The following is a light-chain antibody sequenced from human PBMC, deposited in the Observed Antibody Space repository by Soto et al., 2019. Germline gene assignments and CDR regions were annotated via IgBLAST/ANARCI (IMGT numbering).Light chain of an antibody. CDR3: QTWDTAINVI. J-gene: IGLJ2*01. Sequence: QSVLTQSPSASASLGASVKLTCTLSSGHSSYAIAWHQQQPEKGPRYLMKLNSDGSHSKGDGIPDRFSGSSSGAERYLTISRLQSEDEADYYCQTWDTAINVIFGGGTKLTVL. V-gene: IGLV4-69*01. CDR2: LNSDGSH. CDR1: SGHSSYA.